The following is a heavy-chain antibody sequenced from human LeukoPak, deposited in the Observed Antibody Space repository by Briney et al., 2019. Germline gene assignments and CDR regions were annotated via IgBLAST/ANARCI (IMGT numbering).Heavy chain of an antibody. CDR2: ISYDGSNK. V-gene: IGHV3-30*18. CDR1: GFTSSSYG. D-gene: IGHD5-24*01. Sequence: GGSLRLSCAASGFTSSSYGMHWVRQAPGKGLEWVAVISYDGSNKYYADSVKGRFTISRDNSKNTLYLQMNSLRAEDTAVYYCAKDFGGYNSGNFDYWGQGTLVTVSS. J-gene: IGHJ4*02. CDR3: AKDFGGYNSGNFDY.